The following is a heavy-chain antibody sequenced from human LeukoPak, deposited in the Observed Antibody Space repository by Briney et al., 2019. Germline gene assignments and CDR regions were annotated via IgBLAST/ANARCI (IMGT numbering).Heavy chain of an antibody. CDR2: VNAGNGDT. Sequence: ASVKLSCKASGYTFTSYAIHRVREAPGQRHEWMGGVNAGNGDTKYSQKFPGRVTFTRYTSASTASMELSSLRSEVPAVCFCARGPYILRYFDWLCRGGDYYGMDVWGQGTTVTVSS. CDR1: GYTFTSYA. V-gene: IGHV1-3*01. CDR3: ARGPYILRYFDWLCRGGDYYGMDV. J-gene: IGHJ6*02. D-gene: IGHD3-9*01.